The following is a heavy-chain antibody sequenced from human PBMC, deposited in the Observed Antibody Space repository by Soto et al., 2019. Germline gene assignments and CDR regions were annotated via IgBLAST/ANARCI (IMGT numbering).Heavy chain of an antibody. J-gene: IGHJ4*02. CDR3: AKGGWLANSLEN. CDR1: GFSFSSYG. Sequence: EVQLLESGGGLAQPGGSLRLSCVAYGFSFSSYGMTWVRQAPGKWLEWGSSISASGRSTYYADPVQGRFTLSRDSSRNTLHLQINSLRAEDTAVYYCAKGGWLANSLENWGQGILVTVSS. D-gene: IGHD6-19*01. CDR2: ISASGRST. V-gene: IGHV3-23*01.